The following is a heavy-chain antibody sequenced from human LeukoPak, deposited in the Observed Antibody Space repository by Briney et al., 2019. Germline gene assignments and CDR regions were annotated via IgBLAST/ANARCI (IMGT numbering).Heavy chain of an antibody. CDR1: EIAVTGIF. V-gene: IGHV3-53*01. CDR2: FYIGGST. J-gene: IGHJ6*02. Sequence: PGGPLRSSGAAPEIAVTGIFMSWGRKAPGKGRGWGSVFYIGGSTFYADSARGRVTISRDTTTTTVHLQMNSLRAEDTAVYYSARDAYPNYFCMDVWGQGTTVTVSS. D-gene: IGHD2-21*01. CDR3: ARDAYPNYFCMDV.